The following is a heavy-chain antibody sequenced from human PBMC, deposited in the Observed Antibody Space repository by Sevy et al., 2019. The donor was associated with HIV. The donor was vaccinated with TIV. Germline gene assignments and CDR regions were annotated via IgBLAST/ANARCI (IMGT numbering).Heavy chain of an antibody. J-gene: IGHJ1*01. CDR2: INYSGST. CDR1: GDSISSSNYY. D-gene: IGHD2-15*01. V-gene: IGHV4-39*01. Sequence: SETLSLTCSVSGDSISSSNYYWGWLRQPPGKGLEWIGGINYSGSTYYNPSLKSQVTISVDTSLNQFSLKLNSVTAADTAVFYCARLPDPTYCSGGSCSHIRHWGQGTLVTVSS. CDR3: ARLPDPTYCSGGSCSHIRH.